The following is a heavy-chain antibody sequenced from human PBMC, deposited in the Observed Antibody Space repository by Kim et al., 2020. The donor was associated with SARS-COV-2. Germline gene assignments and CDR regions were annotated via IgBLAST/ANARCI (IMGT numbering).Heavy chain of an antibody. CDR2: TYYRSKWYN. Sequence: SQTLSLTCAISGDSVSSNSAAWNWIRQSPSRGLEWLGRTYYRSKWYNDYAVSVKSRITINPDTSKNQFSLQLNSVTPEDTAVYYCARELLSQSSMVRGVNGFDYWGQGTLVTVSS. V-gene: IGHV6-1*01. CDR1: GDSVSSNSAA. J-gene: IGHJ4*02. CDR3: ARELLSQSSMVRGVNGFDY. D-gene: IGHD3-10*01.